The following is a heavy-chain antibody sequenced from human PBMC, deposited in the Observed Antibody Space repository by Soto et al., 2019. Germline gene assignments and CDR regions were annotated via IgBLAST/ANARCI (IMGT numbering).Heavy chain of an antibody. Sequence: ASVKVSCKASGYTFTGYYMHWVRQAPGQGLEWMGWINPNSGGTNYAQKFQGRVTMTRDTSISTAYMELSRLRSDDTAVYYCARGGVTIFGVVISWFDPWGQGTMVTVYS. CDR3: ARGGVTIFGVVISWFDP. D-gene: IGHD3-3*01. CDR1: GYTFTGYY. CDR2: INPNSGGT. J-gene: IGHJ5*02. V-gene: IGHV1-2*02.